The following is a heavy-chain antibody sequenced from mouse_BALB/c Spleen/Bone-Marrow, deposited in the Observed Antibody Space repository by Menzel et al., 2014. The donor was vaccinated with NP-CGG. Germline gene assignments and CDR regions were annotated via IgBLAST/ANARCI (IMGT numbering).Heavy chain of an antibody. CDR2: ISSGGSYT. J-gene: IGHJ4*01. CDR1: GFTFSSYA. CDR3: AREGYEGQMDY. D-gene: IGHD2-2*01. Sequence: EVQGVESGGGLVKPGGSLKLSCAASGFTFSSYAMSWVRQSPEKRLEWVAEISSGGSYTYYPDTVTGRFTISRDNAKNTLYLEMSSLRSEDTAMYYCAREGYEGQMDYWGQGTSVTVSS. V-gene: IGHV5-9-4*01.